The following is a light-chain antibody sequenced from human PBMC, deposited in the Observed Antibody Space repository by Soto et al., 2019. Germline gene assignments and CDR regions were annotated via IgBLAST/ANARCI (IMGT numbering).Light chain of an antibody. CDR1: SSDVGAYNY. CDR2: EVS. Sequence: QSALTQPDSVSGSPGQSITISCTGTSSDVGAYNYVSWFQQHPGKAPTLIISEVSNRPSGVSNRFSGSKSGNAASLTISGLQAEDEADYFCFSFTTDWTHVFGTGTKVTVL. V-gene: IGLV2-14*01. CDR3: FSFTTDWTHV. J-gene: IGLJ1*01.